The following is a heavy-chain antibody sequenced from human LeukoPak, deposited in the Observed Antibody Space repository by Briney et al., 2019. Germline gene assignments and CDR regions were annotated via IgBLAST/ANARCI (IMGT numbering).Heavy chain of an antibody. CDR3: ARDRSGWYYFDS. CDR1: GFTLSSYG. CDR2: MSSSGSVT. D-gene: IGHD6-19*01. Sequence: GGSLRLSCVVSGFTLSSYGVNWVRQAPGKGLEWVSYMSSSGSVTYYADSMKGRFTISRDAANNSLYLQMNRLRAEDTGVYYCARDRSGWYYFDSWGQGTLVTVSS. J-gene: IGHJ4*02. V-gene: IGHV3-48*03.